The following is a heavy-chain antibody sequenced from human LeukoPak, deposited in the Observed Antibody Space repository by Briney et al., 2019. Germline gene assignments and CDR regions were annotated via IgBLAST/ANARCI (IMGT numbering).Heavy chain of an antibody. V-gene: IGHV3-21*01. CDR2: ISSSSSYI. J-gene: IGHJ4*02. CDR3: ARAPDVQDDFDY. D-gene: IGHD3-16*01. Sequence: GGSLRLSCAASGFTFSSYSMNWVRQAPGKGLEWASSISSSSSYIYYADSVKGRFTISRDNAKNSLYLQMNSLRAEDTAVYYCARAPDVQDDFDYWGQGTLVTVSS. CDR1: GFTFSSYS.